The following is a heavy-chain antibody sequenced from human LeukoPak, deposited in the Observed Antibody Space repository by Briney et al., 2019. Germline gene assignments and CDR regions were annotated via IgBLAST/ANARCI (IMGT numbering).Heavy chain of an antibody. D-gene: IGHD3-10*01. CDR2: INPNSGGT. Sequence: ASVKVSCKASGYTLTGYYMHWVRQAPGQGLEWMGWINPNSGGTNYAQKFQGRVTMTRDTSISTAYMELSRLRSDDTAVYYCARSDVLLWFGELLPFDYWGQGTLVTVSS. CDR1: GYTLTGYY. J-gene: IGHJ4*02. V-gene: IGHV1-2*02. CDR3: ARSDVLLWFGELLPFDY.